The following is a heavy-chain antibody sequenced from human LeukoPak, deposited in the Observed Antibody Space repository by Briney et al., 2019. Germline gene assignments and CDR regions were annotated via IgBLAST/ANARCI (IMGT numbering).Heavy chain of an antibody. CDR2: IHSDGST. D-gene: IGHD1-26*01. J-gene: IGHJ4*02. V-gene: IGHV3-53*01. CDR3: AREGWEELGHYFDY. Sequence: GGSLRLSCAASGFPVSSNYMTWVRQAPQKGLEWVSTIHSDGSTYYVDSVKGRFIISRDISQNTVYLEMNSLRAEDAAVYYCAREGWEELGHYFDYWGQGTVVTVSS. CDR1: GFPVSSNY.